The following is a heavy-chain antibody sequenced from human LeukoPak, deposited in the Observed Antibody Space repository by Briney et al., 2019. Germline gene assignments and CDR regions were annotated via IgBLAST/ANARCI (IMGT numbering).Heavy chain of an antibody. CDR2: IYYSGST. CDR3: AREAKLGMGDY. D-gene: IGHD7-27*01. Sequence: SETLSLTCTVAGGSISSGGYYWSWIRQHPGKGLEWIGYIYYSGSTYYNPSLKSRVTISVDTSKNQFSLKLSSVTAADTAVYYCAREAKLGMGDYWGQGTLVTVSS. CDR1: GGSISSGGYY. J-gene: IGHJ4*02. V-gene: IGHV4-31*03.